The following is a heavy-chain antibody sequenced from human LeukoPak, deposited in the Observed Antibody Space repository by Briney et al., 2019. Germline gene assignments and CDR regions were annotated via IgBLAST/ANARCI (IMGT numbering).Heavy chain of an antibody. J-gene: IGHJ4*02. CDR3: ARLGNSSGWYEGEGVDY. D-gene: IGHD6-19*01. V-gene: IGHV4-59*08. CDR2: IYYSGST. CDR1: GGTISSYY. Sequence: SETLSLTCTVSGGTISSYYWSWIRQPPGKGLEWIGYIYYSGSTNYNPSLKSRVTISVDTSKNQFSLKLSSVTAADTAVYYCARLGNSSGWYEGEGVDYWGQGTLVTVSS.